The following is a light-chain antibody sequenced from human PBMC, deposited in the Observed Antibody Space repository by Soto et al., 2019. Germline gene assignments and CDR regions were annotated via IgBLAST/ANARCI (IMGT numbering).Light chain of an antibody. V-gene: IGKV1-39*01. Sequence: DIQMTQSPYSLSASVGDRVTITCRASQSISSYLIWYQQKQGKAPKLLLYATSSLQSGVPSRGSGGGAGTDYPHTIRRLQPEDSVTYYCQQGYSTLTFGPGTKVDIK. CDR1: QSISSY. J-gene: IGKJ3*01. CDR3: QQGYSTLT. CDR2: ATS.